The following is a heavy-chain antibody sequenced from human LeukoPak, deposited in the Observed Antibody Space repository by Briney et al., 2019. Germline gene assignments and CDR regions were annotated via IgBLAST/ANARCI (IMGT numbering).Heavy chain of an antibody. CDR1: GFTFSDYY. J-gene: IGHJ3*02. V-gene: IGHV3-11*05. CDR2: ISSSSSYT. D-gene: IGHD3-10*01. CDR3: ARDRGGVLRVGVFNDAFDI. Sequence: GGSLRLSCAASGFTFSDYYMSWIRQAPGKGLEWVSYISSSSSYTNYADSVKGRFTISRDNAKNSLYLQMKSLRAEDTAVYYCARDRGGVLRVGVFNDAFDIWGQGTMVTVPS.